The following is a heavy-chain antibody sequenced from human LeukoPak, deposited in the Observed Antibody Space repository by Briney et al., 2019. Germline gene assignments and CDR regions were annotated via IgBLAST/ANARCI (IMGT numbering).Heavy chain of an antibody. D-gene: IGHD6-19*01. V-gene: IGHV3-23*01. CDR1: GFTFSSYG. Sequence: GRSLRLSCAASGFTFSSYGMSWVRQAPGKGLEWVSSISGSGDGTYYADSVKGRFTISRDSSKNTLFLQMNGLRAEDTAVHYCARHRDSSDWHFDYWGQGTLVTVSS. J-gene: IGHJ4*02. CDR2: ISGSGDGT. CDR3: ARHRDSSDWHFDY.